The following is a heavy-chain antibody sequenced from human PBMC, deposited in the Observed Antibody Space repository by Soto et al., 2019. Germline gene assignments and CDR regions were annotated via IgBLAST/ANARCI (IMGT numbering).Heavy chain of an antibody. CDR1: GGSMNNHY. Sequence: SETLSLTCTVSGGSMNNHYWSWIRQPPGKGLEWIGYIYYSGSTNYNPSLKSRVTISVDTSKNQFSLKLSSVTAADTAVYYCARDKSKGSGSYYKQYNWFDPWGQGTLVTVSS. D-gene: IGHD3-10*01. J-gene: IGHJ5*02. CDR3: ARDKSKGSGSYYKQYNWFDP. V-gene: IGHV4-59*11. CDR2: IYYSGST.